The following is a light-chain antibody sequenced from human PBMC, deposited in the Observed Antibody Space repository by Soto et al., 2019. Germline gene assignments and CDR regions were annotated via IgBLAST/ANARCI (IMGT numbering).Light chain of an antibody. CDR3: QHYGNSSYT. V-gene: IGKV3-20*01. CDR2: GAS. J-gene: IGKJ2*01. CDR1: QSVSRSY. Sequence: EIVLTQSPGTLSLSPGERATLSCRASQSVSRSYLAWYQQKPGQAPRLLIYGASSRATGIPDRFTGSGSGTDFTLTISRLEPEDFAVYSCQHYGNSSYTFGQVTKLEIK.